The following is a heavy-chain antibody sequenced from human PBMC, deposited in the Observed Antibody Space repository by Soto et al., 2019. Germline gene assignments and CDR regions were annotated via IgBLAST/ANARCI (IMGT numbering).Heavy chain of an antibody. Sequence: SETLSLTCAVYGGSFSGYYWGWIRQPPGKGLEWIGSIYYSGSTYYNPSLKSRVTISVDTSKDHFSLKLTSVTAADTAVYYCARGSSGYYPGPFDYWGQGTLVTVSS. V-gene: IGHV4-39*02. CDR3: ARGSSGYYPGPFDY. CDR1: GGSFSGYY. J-gene: IGHJ4*02. D-gene: IGHD3-22*01. CDR2: IYYSGST.